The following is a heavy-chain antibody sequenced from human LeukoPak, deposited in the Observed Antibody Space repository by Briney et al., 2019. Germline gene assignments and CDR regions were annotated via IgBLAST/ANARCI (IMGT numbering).Heavy chain of an antibody. V-gene: IGHV4-31*03. Sequence: SETLSLTCTVSGGSISSGGYYWSWIRQHPGKGLEWIGYIYYSGSTYYNPSLKSRVTISVDTSKNQFSLKLSSVTAADTAVYYCARQNDLRGNDYWGQGTLVTVSS. D-gene: IGHD1-1*01. J-gene: IGHJ4*02. CDR1: GGSISSGGYY. CDR2: IYYSGST. CDR3: ARQNDLRGNDY.